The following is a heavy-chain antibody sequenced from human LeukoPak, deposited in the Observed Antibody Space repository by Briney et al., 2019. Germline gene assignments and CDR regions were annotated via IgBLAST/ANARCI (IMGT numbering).Heavy chain of an antibody. CDR2: INYVGSGST. V-gene: IGHV4-39*01. CDR3: ARLPTGYPNWFDP. CDR1: GGSISSSRYY. J-gene: IGHJ5*02. Sequence: SETLSLTCTVSGGSISSSRYYWGWIRQPPGKGLEWLGNINYVGSGSTYYNPSLKSRVTISVDTSRSQFSLKLNSVTAADTAVYYCARLPTGYPNWFDPWGQGTLVTVSS. D-gene: IGHD3-9*01.